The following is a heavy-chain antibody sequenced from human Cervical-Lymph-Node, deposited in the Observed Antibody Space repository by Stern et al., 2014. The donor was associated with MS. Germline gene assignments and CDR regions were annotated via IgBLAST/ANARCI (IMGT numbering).Heavy chain of an antibody. V-gene: IGHV4-31*03. CDR1: GGSISSGGYY. CDR3: ARDTYYDSSGPSYYYGMDV. D-gene: IGHD3-22*01. CDR2: IYYSGST. J-gene: IGHJ6*02. Sequence: QLQLQESGPGLVKPSQTLSLTCTVSGGSISSGGYYWSWIRQHPGKGLEWIGYIYYSGSTYYNPSLKSRVTISVDTSKNQFSLKLSSVTAADTAVYYCARDTYYDSSGPSYYYGMDVWGQGTTVTVSS.